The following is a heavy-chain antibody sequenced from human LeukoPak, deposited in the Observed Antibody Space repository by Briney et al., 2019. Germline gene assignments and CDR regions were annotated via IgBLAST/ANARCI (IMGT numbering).Heavy chain of an antibody. J-gene: IGHJ6*02. V-gene: IGHV1-69*05. Sequence: RASVKVSCKASGGTFSSYAISWVRQAPGQGLEWMGGIIPIFGTANYAQKFQGRVTITTDESTSTAYMELSSLRSEDTAVYYCARTLYYYDSSGYLTYYYYGMDVWGQGTTVTVSS. D-gene: IGHD3-22*01. CDR3: ARTLYYYDSSGYLTYYYYGMDV. CDR1: GGTFSSYA. CDR2: IIPIFGTA.